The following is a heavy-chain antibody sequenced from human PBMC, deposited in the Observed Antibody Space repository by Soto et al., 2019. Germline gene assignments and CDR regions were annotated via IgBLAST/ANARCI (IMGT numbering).Heavy chain of an antibody. CDR2: ISSSGSTI. CDR1: GFTFSGYE. V-gene: IGHV3-48*03. D-gene: IGHD4-4*01. J-gene: IGHJ4*02. Sequence: QHGGSLSLSCAASGFTFSGYEMNWVRQAPEKGLEWGSFISSSGSTISYADSVKGRFTISRDNAKNSLYLQMNSLRAEDTAVSYCVRGVGVTPFDYWGQGTRVTVAS. CDR3: VRGVGVTPFDY.